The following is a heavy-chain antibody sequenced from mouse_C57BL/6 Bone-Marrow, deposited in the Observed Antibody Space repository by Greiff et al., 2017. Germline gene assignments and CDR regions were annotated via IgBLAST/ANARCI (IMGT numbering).Heavy chain of an antibody. CDR2: ISYDGSN. V-gene: IGHV3-6*01. CDR1: GYSITSGYY. Sequence: EVQLQQSGPGLVKPSQSLSLTCSVPGYSITSGYYWHWIRQFPGNKLEWMGYISYDGSNNNNPSIKNRISIPRATSKNQFFLKLNSVTTEATATYYCARGEEVYPFYWYLDVWGTGTTVTVSS. CDR3: ARGEEVYPFYWYLDV. J-gene: IGHJ1*03.